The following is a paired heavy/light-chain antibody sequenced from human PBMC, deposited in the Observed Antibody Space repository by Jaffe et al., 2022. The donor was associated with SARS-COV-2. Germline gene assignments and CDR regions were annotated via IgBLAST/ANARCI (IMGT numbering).Light chain of an antibody. V-gene: IGKV4-1*01. CDR1: QSVLNNSNNKNC. J-gene: IGKJ4*01. CDR3: QQHYTTPLT. Sequence: DIVMTQSPDSLAVSLGERATINCKSSQSVLNNSNNKNCLVWFQQKPGQPPKLLIYWASTRESGVPDRFSGSGSGTDFTLTISGLQAEDVAVYYCQQHYTTPLTFGGGTKVEIK. CDR2: WAS.
Heavy chain of an antibody. J-gene: IGHJ3*02. V-gene: IGHV5-51*01. D-gene: IGHD3-9*01. CDR2: IYPGDSGT. CDR3: GRPQHYDILTASPGPFDI. CDR1: GYKFASYW. Sequence: EVQLAQSGAEVKKPGESLKISCTGSGYKFASYWIAWVRQVPGKGLEWMGIIYPGDSGTRYSPSFQGQVAMSVDKSISTAYLQWSSLKASDTAMYYCGRPQHYDILTASPGPFDIWGQGTMVTVSS.